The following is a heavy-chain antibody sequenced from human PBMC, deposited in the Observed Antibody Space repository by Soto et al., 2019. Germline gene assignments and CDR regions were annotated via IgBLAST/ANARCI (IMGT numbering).Heavy chain of an antibody. CDR1: GGSISPYY. Sequence: PSETLSLSCTVSGGSISPYYWTWIRQPPGKGLEWVGYVYYAGTSSYNPSLKSRVTISQETSKNQFSLRLSSVTAADTAVFYCARLIHCKTTSCYFDYWGPGTLVTVSS. CDR3: ARLIHCKTTSCYFDY. D-gene: IGHD2-2*01. J-gene: IGHJ4*02. V-gene: IGHV4-59*08. CDR2: VYYAGTS.